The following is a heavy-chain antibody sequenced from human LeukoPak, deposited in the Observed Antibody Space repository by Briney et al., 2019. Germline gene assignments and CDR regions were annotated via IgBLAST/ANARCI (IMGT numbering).Heavy chain of an antibody. CDR3: TTDALYAGGAFDI. CDR2: IKSKTDGGTT. Sequence: GGSLRLSRAASGFTFSSAWMSWVRQAPGKGLEWVGRIKSKTDGGTTDYAAPVKGRFTISRDDSKNTLYLQMNSLKTEDTAVYYCTTDALYAGGAFDIWGQGTMVTVSS. J-gene: IGHJ3*02. V-gene: IGHV3-15*01. D-gene: IGHD5/OR15-5a*01. CDR1: GFTFSSAW.